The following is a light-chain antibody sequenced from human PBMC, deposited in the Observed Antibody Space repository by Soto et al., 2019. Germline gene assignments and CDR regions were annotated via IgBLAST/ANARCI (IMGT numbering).Light chain of an antibody. CDR1: SSNLGKNL. Sequence: QSVLTQPPSASGTPGQRVTISCSGSSSNLGKNLVYWYQQLPGTAPKLLIYNNDQQPSGVPDRFSVSKSGTSASLAISGLRSEEEADYDCAAWDDRPSGRVFGGGTKLTVL. J-gene: IGLJ3*02. CDR2: NND. CDR3: AAWDDRPSGRV. V-gene: IGLV1-47*02.